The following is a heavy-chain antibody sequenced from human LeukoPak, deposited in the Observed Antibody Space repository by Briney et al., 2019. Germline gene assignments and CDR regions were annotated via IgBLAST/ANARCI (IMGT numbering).Heavy chain of an antibody. Sequence: PSETLSLTCTVSGASVSDSLSYWGWVRQPPGKGLEWVANVYYTGSTYYNPSLKSRVTMSVDTPKNQFSLKMTSVTAADTAIYYCARLTKGRYFDYIFAFWGQGILVTVSS. CDR2: VYYTGST. J-gene: IGHJ4*02. CDR1: GASVSDSLSY. CDR3: ARLTKGRYFDYIFAF. D-gene: IGHD3-9*01. V-gene: IGHV4-39*01.